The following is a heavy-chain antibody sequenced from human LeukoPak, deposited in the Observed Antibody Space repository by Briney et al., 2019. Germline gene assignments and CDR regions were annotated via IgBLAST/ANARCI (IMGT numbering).Heavy chain of an antibody. CDR1: GFTFSSYW. J-gene: IGHJ4*02. CDR3: ASNAGIVGAYDY. D-gene: IGHD1-26*01. CDR2: ISSSSSYI. V-gene: IGHV3-21*01. Sequence: PGGSLRLSCAASGFTFSSYWMSWVRQAPGKGLEWVSSISSSSSYIYYADSVKGRFTISRDNAKNSLYLQMNSLRAEDTAVYYCASNAGIVGAYDYWGQGTLVTVSS.